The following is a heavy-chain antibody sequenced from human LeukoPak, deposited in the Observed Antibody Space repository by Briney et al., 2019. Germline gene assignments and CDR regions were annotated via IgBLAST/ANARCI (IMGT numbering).Heavy chain of an antibody. CDR1: GGSLRSYY. CDR2: IYYSGST. D-gene: IGHD6-19*01. CDR3: ARDPGSGRDHYCGLDV. Sequence: SETLSLTCTVSGGSLRSYYWSWLRQAPGKGLEWIGFIYYSGSTNYSPSLRSRVTISEDTSKNQFSLKLSSVTAAVTAVYYCARDPGSGRDHYCGLDVWGQGTTVIVSS. J-gene: IGHJ6*02. V-gene: IGHV4-59*12.